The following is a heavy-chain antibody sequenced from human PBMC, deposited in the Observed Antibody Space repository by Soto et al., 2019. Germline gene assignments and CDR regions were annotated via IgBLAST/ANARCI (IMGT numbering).Heavy chain of an antibody. CDR1: GFTFSSYA. J-gene: IGHJ5*02. CDR3: ARAAAAVP. D-gene: IGHD6-13*01. V-gene: IGHV3-23*01. Sequence: GGSLRLSCAASGFTFSSYAMSWVRQAPGKGLEWVSLISGGGTTTNYADSVKGRFTVSRDNSKNTLYLQMNSLRAEDTAVYYCARAAAAVPWGQGTLVTVSS. CDR2: ISGGGTTT.